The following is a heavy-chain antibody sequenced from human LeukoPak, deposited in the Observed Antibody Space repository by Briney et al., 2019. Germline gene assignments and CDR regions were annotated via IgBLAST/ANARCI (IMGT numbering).Heavy chain of an antibody. CDR1: GYTFTGYY. CDR3: ARSPAVVVGPFDY. J-gene: IGHJ4*02. D-gene: IGHD2-15*01. CDR2: ISAYNGNT. V-gene: IGHV1-18*04. Sequence: ASVKVSCKASGYTFTGYYMHWVRQAPGQGLEWMGWISAYNGNTNYAQKLQGRVTMTTDTSTSTAYMELRSLRSDDTAVYYCARSPAVVVGPFDYWGQGTLVTVSS.